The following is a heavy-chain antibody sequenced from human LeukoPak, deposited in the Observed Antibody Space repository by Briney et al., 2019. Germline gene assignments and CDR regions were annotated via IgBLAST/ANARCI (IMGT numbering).Heavy chain of an antibody. D-gene: IGHD3-10*01. CDR3: ARVLFGLYGSGSYSQYYYYYYGMDV. CDR1: GGIFSRYA. Sequence: GASVKVSCKASGGIFSRYAISWVRQATGQGLEWMGGIIPIFGTANYAQKFQGRVTITADESTSTAYMELSSLRSEDTAVYYCARVLFGLYGSGSYSQYYYYYYGMDVWGQGTTVTVSS. J-gene: IGHJ6*02. CDR2: IIPIFGTA. V-gene: IGHV1-69*13.